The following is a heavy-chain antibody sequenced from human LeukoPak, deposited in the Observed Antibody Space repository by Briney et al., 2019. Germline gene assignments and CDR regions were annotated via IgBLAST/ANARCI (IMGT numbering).Heavy chain of an antibody. D-gene: IGHD2-2*01. CDR1: GGSISSYY. CDR3: ARQYCSSTSCRSYYYYGMDV. V-gene: IGHV4-59*08. J-gene: IGHJ6*02. Sequence: SETLSLTCTVSGGSISSYYWSWIRQPPGKGLEWIGSIYYSGSTNYNPSLKSRVTISVDTSKNQFSLKLSSVTAADTAVYYCARQYCSSTSCRSYYYYGMDVWGQGTTVTVSS. CDR2: IYYSGST.